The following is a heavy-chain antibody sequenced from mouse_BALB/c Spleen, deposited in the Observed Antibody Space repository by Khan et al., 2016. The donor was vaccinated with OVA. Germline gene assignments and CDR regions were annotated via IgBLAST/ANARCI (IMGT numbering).Heavy chain of an antibody. Sequence: VQLQVSGAGLVAPSQSLFITCAISGFSLTDYGVHWVRQSLGKGLEWLVVIWSDGSRIDNSDLKSRPNNSKGNSNSQVIIKTNSLQTDDTTMYYSARHPYYHYRIMEYWGQGTSVTVSS. CDR2: IWSDGSR. D-gene: IGHD2-4*01. J-gene: IGHJ4*01. CDR1: GFSLTDYG. V-gene: IGHV2-6-1*01. CDR3: ARHPYYHYRIMEY.